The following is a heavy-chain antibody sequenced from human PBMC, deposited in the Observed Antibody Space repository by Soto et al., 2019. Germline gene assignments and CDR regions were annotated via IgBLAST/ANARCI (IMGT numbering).Heavy chain of an antibody. V-gene: IGHV1-18*01. D-gene: IGHD3-10*01. Sequence: QVPLVQSGAEVKKPGASVKVSCKASGYTFSSIGINWVRQAPGQGLEWMGWIRPYNADTYYAQRLQGRVTMTTDTSTSTAYMELRSLRSDDTAVYYCARDLDASGSYYTDYWGQGTLVTVSS. CDR1: GYTFSSIG. J-gene: IGHJ4*02. CDR3: ARDLDASGSYYTDY. CDR2: IRPYNADT.